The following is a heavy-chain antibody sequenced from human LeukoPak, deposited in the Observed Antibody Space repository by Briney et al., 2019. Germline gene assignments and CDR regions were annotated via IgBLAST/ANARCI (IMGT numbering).Heavy chain of an antibody. D-gene: IGHD3-3*01. CDR1: GYTFTGYY. Sequence: GASVKVSCKASGYTFTGYYMHWVPQAPGQGLEWMGRINPNSGGTNYAQKFQGRVTMTRDTSISTAYMELSRLRSDDTAVYYCARDTSDFWSGYYSSGAFDIWGQGTMVTVSS. J-gene: IGHJ3*02. V-gene: IGHV1-2*06. CDR2: INPNSGGT. CDR3: ARDTSDFWSGYYSSGAFDI.